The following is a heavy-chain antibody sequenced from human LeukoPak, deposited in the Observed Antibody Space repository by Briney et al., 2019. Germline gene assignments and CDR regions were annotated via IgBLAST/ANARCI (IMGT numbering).Heavy chain of an antibody. J-gene: IGHJ4*02. CDR1: GGSINSGSYY. D-gene: IGHD3-10*01. V-gene: IGHV4-61*02. CDR3: ARERTYYYGSGSYRLFDY. CDR2: IYTSGST. Sequence: SETLSLTCTVSGGSINSGSYYWSWIRQPAGKGLEWIGRIYTSGSTNYNPSLKSRVTMSVDTSKNQFSLKLSSVTAANTAVYYCARERTYYYGSGSYRLFDYWGQGTLVTVSS.